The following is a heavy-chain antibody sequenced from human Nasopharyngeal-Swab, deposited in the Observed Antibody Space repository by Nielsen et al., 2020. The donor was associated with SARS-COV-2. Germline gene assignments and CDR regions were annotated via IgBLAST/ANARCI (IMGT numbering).Heavy chain of an antibody. CDR3: ARVHGDYDVYFDY. V-gene: IGHV4-30-4*01. CDR1: GGSISSGDYY. D-gene: IGHD4-17*01. CDR2: IYYSGST. Sequence: SETLSLTCTVSGGSISSGDYYWSWIRQPPGKGLERIGYIYYSGSTYYNPSLKSRVTISVGTSKNQFSLKLSSVTAADTAVYYCARVHGDYDVYFDYWGQGTLVTVSS. J-gene: IGHJ4*02.